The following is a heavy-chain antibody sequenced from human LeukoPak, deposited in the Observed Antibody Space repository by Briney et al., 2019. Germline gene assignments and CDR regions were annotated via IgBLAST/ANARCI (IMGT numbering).Heavy chain of an antibody. J-gene: IGHJ3*02. CDR2: ITHSGST. Sequence: SETLSLTCTVNGGTFSDYNWNWIRQPPGKGLEWIGQITHSGSTNYNPSLKSRVTVSLDTSKKHLSLKLNSVTAADTAVYYCAGVGASAFDIWGPGTMVTVSS. CDR3: AGVGASAFDI. D-gene: IGHD3-10*01. CDR1: GGTFSDYN. V-gene: IGHV4-34*01.